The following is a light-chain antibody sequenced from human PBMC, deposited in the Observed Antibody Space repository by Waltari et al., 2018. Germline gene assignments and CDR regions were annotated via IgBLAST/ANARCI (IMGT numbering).Light chain of an antibody. CDR3: SSYAGSNNFVV. CDR1: SSDIGGYDY. Sequence: QSALTQPPSASGSPGQSVTISCTGTSSDIGGYDYVSGYQQHPGKAPKLMIYEVTKRPSGVPGRFSGSKSGDTASLTVSGLQAEDEADYYCSSYAGSNNFVVFGGGTKVTVL. J-gene: IGLJ2*01. V-gene: IGLV2-8*01. CDR2: EVT.